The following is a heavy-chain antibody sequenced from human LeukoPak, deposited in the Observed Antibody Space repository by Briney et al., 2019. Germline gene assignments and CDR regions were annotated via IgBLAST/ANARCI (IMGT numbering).Heavy chain of an antibody. CDR1: GFTFSSYA. CDR2: ISGSGGST. Sequence: PGGSLRLSCAASGFTFSSYAMSWVRQAPGKGLEWVSAISGSGGSTYYADSVKGRFTISRDNSKCTLYLQMNSLRAEDTAVYYCAKVIAVAGLLGMGDAFDIWGQGTMVTVSS. CDR3: AKVIAVAGLLGMGDAFDI. D-gene: IGHD6-19*01. V-gene: IGHV3-23*01. J-gene: IGHJ3*02.